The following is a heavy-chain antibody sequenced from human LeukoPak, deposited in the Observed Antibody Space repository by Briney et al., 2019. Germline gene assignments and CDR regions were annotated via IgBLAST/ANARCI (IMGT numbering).Heavy chain of an antibody. Sequence: ASVKVSCKASGYTFTSYGISWVRQAPGQGLEWMGWINPNSGGTNYAQKFQGRVTMTEDTSTDTAYMELSSLRSEDTAVYYCATGATGFDYWGQGTLVTVSS. V-gene: IGHV1-18*01. CDR3: ATGATGFDY. CDR2: INPNSGGT. J-gene: IGHJ4*02. CDR1: GYTFTSYG.